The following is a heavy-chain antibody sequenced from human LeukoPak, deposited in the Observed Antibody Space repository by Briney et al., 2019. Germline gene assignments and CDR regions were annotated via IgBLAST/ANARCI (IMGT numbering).Heavy chain of an antibody. D-gene: IGHD2-15*01. CDR1: GFTVSSNS. J-gene: IGHJ4*02. CDR3: ARAPSGGSKDY. Sequence: GGSLRLSCAASGFTVSSNSLSWVRQAPGKGLEWVSVIYSGGSTYYADSVKGRFTISRDNSKNTLYLQMNSLRVEDTAVYYCARAPSGGSKDYWGQGTLVTVSS. CDR2: IYSGGST. V-gene: IGHV3-53*01.